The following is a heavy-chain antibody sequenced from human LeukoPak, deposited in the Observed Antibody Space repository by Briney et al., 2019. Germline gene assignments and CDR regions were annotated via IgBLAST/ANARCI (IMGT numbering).Heavy chain of an antibody. V-gene: IGHV4-59*01. J-gene: IGHJ4*01. CDR2: IYYSGST. D-gene: IGHD3-22*01. Sequence: PSETQSPTCTVSGGSISSYYWSWIRQPPGKGLEWIGYIYYSGSTNYNPSLKSRVTISVDTSKNQFSLKLSSVTAADTAVYYCARDSWYYDSSGYYSPVFDYWGPGNPGTVSS. CDR3: ARDSWYYDSSGYYSPVFDY. CDR1: GGSISSYY.